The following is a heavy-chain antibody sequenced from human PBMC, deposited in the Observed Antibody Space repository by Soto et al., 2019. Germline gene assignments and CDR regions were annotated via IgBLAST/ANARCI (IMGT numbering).Heavy chain of an antibody. CDR2: IKSKTDGGTT. CDR3: TTDDLVVVTAISY. CDR1: GFTFSNAW. J-gene: IGHJ4*02. D-gene: IGHD2-21*02. Sequence: EVQLVESGGGLVKPGGSLRLSCAASGFTFSNAWMSWVRQAPGKGLEWVGRIKSKTDGGTTDYAAPVKGRFTISTDDSNNTLYLQMKSLKTEDTVVYYCTTDDLVVVTAISYWGQGTLVTVSS. V-gene: IGHV3-15*01.